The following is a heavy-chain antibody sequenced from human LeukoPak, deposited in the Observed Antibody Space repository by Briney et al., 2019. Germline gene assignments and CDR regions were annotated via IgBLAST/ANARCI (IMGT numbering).Heavy chain of an antibody. Sequence: ASVKVSCKASGYTFTSYYMHWVRQAPGQGLEWMGIINPSGGSTSYAQKFQGRVTMTRDTSTSTVYMELSSLRSEDTAVYYCTIFGVVINDYYCYGMDVWGQGTTVTVSS. V-gene: IGHV1-46*01. J-gene: IGHJ6*02. CDR2: INPSGGST. CDR1: GYTFTSYY. CDR3: TIFGVVINDYYCYGMDV. D-gene: IGHD3-3*01.